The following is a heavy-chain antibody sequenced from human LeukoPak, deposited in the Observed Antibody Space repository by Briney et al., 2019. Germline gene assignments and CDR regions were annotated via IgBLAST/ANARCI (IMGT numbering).Heavy chain of an antibody. CDR2: ISGSDGDT. CDR1: GFTFSSYA. Sequence: SGGSLRLSCAASGFTFSSYAMSWVRQAPGKGLEWVSAISGSDGDTYYADSVKGRFTIPRDNSKNTLFLQMNSLRAEDTAVYYCARDGGRRDDYWGQGTLVTVSS. D-gene: IGHD5-24*01. V-gene: IGHV3-23*01. J-gene: IGHJ4*02. CDR3: ARDGGRRDDY.